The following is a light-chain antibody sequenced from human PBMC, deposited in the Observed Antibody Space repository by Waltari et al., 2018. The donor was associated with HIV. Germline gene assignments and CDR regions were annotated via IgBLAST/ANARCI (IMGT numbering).Light chain of an antibody. CDR3: QQYNSYSPGYT. J-gene: IGKJ2*01. CDR1: KSISTW. Sequence: DIQMTQSPSSLSASVGDRVTITCRASKSISTWLAWYQQRPGKAPKLLIYSASSLESGVPSRFSGSGSGTEFTLTISSLQPDDFATYYCQQYNSYSPGYTFGQGTKLEIK. V-gene: IGKV1-5*03. CDR2: SAS.